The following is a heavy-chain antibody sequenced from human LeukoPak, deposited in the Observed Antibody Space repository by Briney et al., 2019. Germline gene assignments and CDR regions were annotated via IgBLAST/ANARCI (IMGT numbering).Heavy chain of an antibody. CDR1: GGSISSYY. CDR2: IYYSGST. D-gene: IGHD3-10*01. CDR3: ARGDYYGSGSYYGDYFDY. V-gene: IGHV4-59*01. J-gene: IGHJ4*02. Sequence: PSETLSLTCTVSGGSISSYYWSWIRQPPGKGLEWIGYIYYSGSTNYNPSLKSRVTISVDTSKNQFSLKLSSVTAADTAVYYCARGDYYGSGSYYGDYFDYWGQGTLVTVSS.